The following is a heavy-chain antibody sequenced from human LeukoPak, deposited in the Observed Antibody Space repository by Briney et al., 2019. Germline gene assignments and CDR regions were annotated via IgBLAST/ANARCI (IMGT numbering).Heavy chain of an antibody. D-gene: IGHD3-10*01. J-gene: IGHJ4*02. V-gene: IGHV4-59*12. CDR1: GGSLSSYY. CDR2: IYYSGST. Sequence: SETLSLTCTVSGGSLSSYYWSWIRQPPGKGLEWIGYIYYSGSTNYNPSLKSRVTISVDTSKNQFSLKLSSVTAADTAVYYCARGGDAGTDYWGQGTLVTVSS. CDR3: ARGGDAGTDY.